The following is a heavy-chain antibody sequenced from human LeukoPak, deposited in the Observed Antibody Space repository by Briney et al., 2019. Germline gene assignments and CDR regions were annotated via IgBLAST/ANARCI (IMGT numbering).Heavy chain of an antibody. CDR3: EVLGGLYYFDY. D-gene: IGHD2-8*02. J-gene: IGHJ4*02. CDR2: ISYDGSNK. Sequence: PGGSLRLSCAASGFTFSSYAMHWVRQAPGKGLEWVAVISYDGSNKYYADSVKGRFTISRDNSKNTLYLQMNSLRAEDTAVYYCEVLGGLYYFDYWGQGTLVTVSS. CDR1: GFTFSSYA. V-gene: IGHV3-30-3*01.